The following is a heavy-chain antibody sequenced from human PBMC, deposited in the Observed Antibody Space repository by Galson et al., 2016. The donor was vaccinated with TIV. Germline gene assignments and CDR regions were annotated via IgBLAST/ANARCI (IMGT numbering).Heavy chain of an antibody. D-gene: IGHD3-22*01. V-gene: IGHV5-51*03. J-gene: IGHJ4*02. CDR1: GYSFTNSY. CDR2: IYPGDSDT. CDR3: ARVVTSTSPFDY. Sequence: QSGAEVTKPGESLKISCKGSGYSFTNSYIAWVRQMPGKGLEWMAIIYPGDSDTRYSPSFHGQVTISADKSISTAYLQWSSLKASDTAMYFCARVVTSTSPFDYWGQGTLVTVSS.